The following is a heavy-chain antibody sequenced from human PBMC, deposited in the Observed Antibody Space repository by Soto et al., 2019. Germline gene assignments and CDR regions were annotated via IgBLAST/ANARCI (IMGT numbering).Heavy chain of an antibody. Sequence: PGGSLRLSCVASGFTFSDYGMHWVRQAPGKGLEWVALISYDGRNKYLGDSVKGRFTISRDNAKNTLYLQMNSLGVEDTALYYCSYDTFGDKDFWGQGTPVTISS. V-gene: IGHV3-30*03. CDR1: GFTFSDYG. CDR2: ISYDGRNK. J-gene: IGHJ4*02. CDR3: SYDTFGDKDF. D-gene: IGHD3-9*01.